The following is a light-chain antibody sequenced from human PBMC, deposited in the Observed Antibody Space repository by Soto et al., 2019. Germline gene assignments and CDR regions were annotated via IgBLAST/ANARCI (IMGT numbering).Light chain of an antibody. CDR2: DAS. V-gene: IGKV3-11*01. J-gene: IGKJ3*01. Sequence: EIVLTQSPATLSLSPGERATLSCRASQSVSSYLAWYQQKPGQAPKLLIYDASNRATGIPARFSGSGSGTDFTLFISSLYSEDFAVYCCQQRSHWPLCFPFGPGTKVDIK. CDR3: QQRSHWPLCFP. CDR1: QSVSSY.